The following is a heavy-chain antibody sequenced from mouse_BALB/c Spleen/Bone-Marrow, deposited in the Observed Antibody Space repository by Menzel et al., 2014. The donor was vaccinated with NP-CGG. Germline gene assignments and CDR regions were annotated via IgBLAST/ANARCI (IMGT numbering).Heavy chain of an antibody. CDR1: GISITTGNYR. J-gene: IGHJ2*01. Sequence: DVMLVESGPGLVKPSQTVSLTCTVTGISITTGNYRWSWIRQFPGNKLEWIGYIYYSGTITYNPSLTSRTTITRDTSKNQFFLEMNSLTAEDTATYYCARVYGYDTYSDYWGQGTTLTVSS. V-gene: IGHV3-5*02. CDR3: ARVYGYDTYSDY. D-gene: IGHD2-2*01. CDR2: IYYSGTI.